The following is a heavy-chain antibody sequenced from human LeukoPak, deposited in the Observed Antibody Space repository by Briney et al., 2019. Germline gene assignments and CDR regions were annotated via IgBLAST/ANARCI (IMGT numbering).Heavy chain of an antibody. CDR3: ARTSSGGSCYLDY. D-gene: IGHD2-15*01. Sequence: SLRLSCAASGFTFSDYYMSWIRQAPGKGLEWVSYISSSGSTIYYADSVKGRFTISRDNAKNSLYLQMNSLRAEDTAVYYCARTSSGGSCYLDYWGQGTLVTVSS. CDR2: ISSSGSTI. CDR1: GFTFSDYY. V-gene: IGHV3-11*04. J-gene: IGHJ4*02.